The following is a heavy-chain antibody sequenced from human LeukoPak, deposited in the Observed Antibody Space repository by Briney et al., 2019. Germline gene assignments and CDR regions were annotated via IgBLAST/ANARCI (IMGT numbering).Heavy chain of an antibody. CDR3: ARRDIVVVVAAGGYYFDY. Sequence: GRSLRLSCAASGFTFDDYAMHWVRHAPGKGLEWVSGISWNSGSIGYADSVKGRFTISRDNAKNSLYLQMNSLRAEDTAVYYCARRDIVVVVAAGGYYFDYWGQGTLVTVSS. V-gene: IGHV3-9*01. CDR2: ISWNSGSI. D-gene: IGHD2-15*01. CDR1: GFTFDDYA. J-gene: IGHJ4*02.